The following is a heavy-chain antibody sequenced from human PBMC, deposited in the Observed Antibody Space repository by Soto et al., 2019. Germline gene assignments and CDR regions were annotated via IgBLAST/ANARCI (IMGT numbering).Heavy chain of an antibody. V-gene: IGHV1-69*13. CDR1: GGTFSSYA. J-gene: IGHJ4*02. Sequence: ASVKFSCQASGGTFSSYALSWVRQAPGQGLEWMGGIIPIFGTANYAQKFQGRVTITADESTSTAYMELSSLRSEDTAVYYCASGLTIVGATFDYWGQGTLVTVSS. D-gene: IGHD1-26*01. CDR2: IIPIFGTA. CDR3: ASGLTIVGATFDY.